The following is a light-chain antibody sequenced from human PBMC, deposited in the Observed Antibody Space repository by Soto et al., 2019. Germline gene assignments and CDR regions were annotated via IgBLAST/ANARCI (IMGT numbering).Light chain of an antibody. CDR3: SSYAGSNNLV. J-gene: IGLJ2*01. CDR1: SSDVGDYNY. Sequence: QSVLTQPPSASGSPGQSVTISCTGTSSDVGDYNYVSWYQQHPGKAPKLMIYEVSKRPSGVPDRFSGSKSANTASLTVSGLQAEDEADYYCSSYAGSNNLVFGGGTKLTVL. V-gene: IGLV2-8*01. CDR2: EVS.